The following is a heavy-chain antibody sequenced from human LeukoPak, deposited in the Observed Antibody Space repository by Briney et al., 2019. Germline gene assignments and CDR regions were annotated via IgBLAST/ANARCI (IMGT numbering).Heavy chain of an antibody. CDR1: GFTFGDYA. V-gene: IGHV3-49*03. D-gene: IGHD3-9*01. J-gene: IGHJ6*03. CDR2: ISSKAYGGTT. CDR3: TREALGSRPDYYGSYYMDV. Sequence: GGSLRLSCTASGFTFGDYAMSWFRQAPGKGLQWVGFISSKAYGGTTEYAASVKGRFTISRDDSKSIAYLLMNSLKTEDTAVFYCTREALGSRPDYYGSYYMDVWGKGTTVTVSS.